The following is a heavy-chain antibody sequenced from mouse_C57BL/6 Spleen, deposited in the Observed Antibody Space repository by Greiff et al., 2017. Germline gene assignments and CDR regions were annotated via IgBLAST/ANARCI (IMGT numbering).Heavy chain of an antibody. CDR3: ARRYYGSSYVATTVVINTVVDAMDY. V-gene: IGHV1-82*01. Sequence: QVQLQQSGPELVKPGASVKISCKASGYAFSSSWMNLVKQRPGKGLEWIGRIYPGDGDTNYNGKFKGKATLTADKSSSTAYMQLSSLTSEDSAVYFCARRYYGSSYVATTVVINTVVDAMDYWGQGTSVTVSS. J-gene: IGHJ4*01. D-gene: IGHD1-1*01. CDR1: GYAFSSSW. CDR2: IYPGDGDT.